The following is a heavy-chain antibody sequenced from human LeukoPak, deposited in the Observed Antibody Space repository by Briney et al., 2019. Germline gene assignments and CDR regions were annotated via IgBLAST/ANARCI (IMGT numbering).Heavy chain of an antibody. CDR2: MYNSGST. Sequence: SETLSLTCTVSGGSISNYYWSWIRQPPGKGLEWVGYMYNSGSTNYNPSLRSRVTISVDTSTNQFSLKLSSVTAADTAVYYCARGAGPNFYYHMDVWGKGTTVTVSS. D-gene: IGHD6-19*01. CDR1: GGSISNYY. V-gene: IGHV4-59*01. J-gene: IGHJ6*03. CDR3: ARGAGPNFYYHMDV.